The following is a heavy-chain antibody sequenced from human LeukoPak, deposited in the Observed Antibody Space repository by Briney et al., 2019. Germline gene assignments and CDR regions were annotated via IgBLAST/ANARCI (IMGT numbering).Heavy chain of an antibody. CDR2: INWNGGST. J-gene: IGHJ6*03. CDR1: GFTFDDYG. Sequence: GGSLRLSCAASGFTFDDYGMSWVRQAPGKGLEWVSGINWNGGSTGYADSVKGRFTISRDNAKNSLYLQMNSLRAEDTALYYCARTGSWYKFYYYYMDVWGKGTTVTVS. D-gene: IGHD6-13*01. CDR3: ARTGSWYKFYYYYMDV. V-gene: IGHV3-20*04.